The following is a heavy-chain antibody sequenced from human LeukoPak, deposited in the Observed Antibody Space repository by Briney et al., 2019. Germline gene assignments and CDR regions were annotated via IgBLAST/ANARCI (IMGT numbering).Heavy chain of an antibody. Sequence: PGGSLRLSCAASGFTFDDYAMHWVRQAPGKGLEWASGISWNSGNIGYADSVKGRFTISRDNAKNSLFLQMNSLRAEDTALYYCAKARGGGDDILTDWGQGTLVTVSS. CDR3: AKARGGGDDILTD. D-gene: IGHD3-9*01. J-gene: IGHJ1*01. V-gene: IGHV3-9*01. CDR2: ISWNSGNI. CDR1: GFTFDDYA.